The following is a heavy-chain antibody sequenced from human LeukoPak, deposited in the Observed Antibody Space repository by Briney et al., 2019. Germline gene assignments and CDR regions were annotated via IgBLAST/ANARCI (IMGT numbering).Heavy chain of an antibody. V-gene: IGHV4-34*01. CDR3: ARGSSGSYYY. CDR1: GGSFSGYY. J-gene: IGHJ4*02. Sequence: SETLSLTCAVYGGSFSGYYWSWSRQPPGKGLEWIGEINHSGSTNYNPSLKSRVTISVDTSKNQFSLKLSSVTAADTAVYYCARGSSGSYYYWGQGTLVTVSS. D-gene: IGHD1-26*01. CDR2: INHSGST.